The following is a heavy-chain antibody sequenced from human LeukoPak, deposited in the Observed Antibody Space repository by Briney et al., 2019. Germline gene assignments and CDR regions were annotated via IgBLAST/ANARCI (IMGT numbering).Heavy chain of an antibody. CDR2: ISSSGSTI. V-gene: IGHV3-11*04. D-gene: IGHD3-10*01. J-gene: IGHJ4*02. CDR3: ARAVAVGELLFFDY. CDR1: GFTFSDYY. Sequence: PGGSLRLSCAASGFTFSDYYMSWIRQAPGKGLEWVSYISSSGSTIYYADSVKGRFTISRDNAKNSLYLQMNSLRAEDTAVYYCARAVAVGELLFFDYWGQGTLVTVSS.